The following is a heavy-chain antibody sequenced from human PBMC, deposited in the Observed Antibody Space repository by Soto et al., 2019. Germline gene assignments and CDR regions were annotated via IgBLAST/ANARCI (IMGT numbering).Heavy chain of an antibody. CDR2: IIPILGIA. Sequence: QVQLVQSGAEVKKPGSSVKVSCKASGGTFSSYTISWVRQAPGQGLEWMGRIIPILGIANYAQKLQGRVTITADKSTSTAYMELSSLRSEDTAVYYCARDSSGYYSLDYWGQGTLVTVSS. D-gene: IGHD3-22*01. CDR1: GGTFSSYT. CDR3: ARDSSGYYSLDY. J-gene: IGHJ4*02. V-gene: IGHV1-69*08.